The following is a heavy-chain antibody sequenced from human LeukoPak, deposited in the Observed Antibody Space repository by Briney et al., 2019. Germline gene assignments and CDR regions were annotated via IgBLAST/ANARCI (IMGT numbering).Heavy chain of an antibody. Sequence: SVKVSCKASGGTFSNYAISWVRQAPAQGLEWMGGIIPIFDATNYAQKFQGRVTITADDSTSTAYLELSSLRSDDTAVYYCASRLGRTLGEFSYWGQGTLVTVSS. D-gene: IGHD3-16*01. CDR2: IIPIFDAT. J-gene: IGHJ4*02. CDR1: GGTFSNYA. CDR3: ASRLGRTLGEFSY. V-gene: IGHV1-69*01.